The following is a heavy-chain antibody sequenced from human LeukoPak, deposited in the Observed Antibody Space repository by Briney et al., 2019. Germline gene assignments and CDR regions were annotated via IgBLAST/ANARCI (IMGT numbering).Heavy chain of an antibody. D-gene: IGHD3-10*01. V-gene: IGHV3-23*01. Sequence: GGSLRLSCAVSGFTLRSYAMSWVRQAPGKGLEWVSSISGSGGTTYYADSVKGRFTISRDNSENTLYLQVNSLRAEDTAVYYCAALMTMVRGVTFDYWGQGTLVTVSS. CDR3: AALMTMVRGVTFDY. CDR2: ISGSGGTT. CDR1: GFTLRSYA. J-gene: IGHJ4*02.